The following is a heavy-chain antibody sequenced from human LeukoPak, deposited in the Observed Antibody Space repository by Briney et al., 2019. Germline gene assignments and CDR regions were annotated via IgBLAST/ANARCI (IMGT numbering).Heavy chain of an antibody. J-gene: IGHJ5*02. CDR2: ISSSSSYI. D-gene: IGHD4-17*01. V-gene: IGHV3-21*01. CDR3: ASLNGDYGWFDP. CDR1: GFTFSSYS. Sequence: EGSLRLSCAASGFTFSSYSMNWVRQAPGKGLEWVSSISSSSSYIYYADSVKGRFTISRDNAKNSLYLQMNSLRAEDTAVYYCASLNGDYGWFDPWGQGTLVTVSS.